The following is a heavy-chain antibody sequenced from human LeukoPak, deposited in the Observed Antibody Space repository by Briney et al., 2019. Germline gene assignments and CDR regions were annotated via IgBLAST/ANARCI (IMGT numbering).Heavy chain of an antibody. J-gene: IGHJ6*02. CDR1: GGSISSYY. D-gene: IGHD3-10*01. CDR2: IYYSGST. V-gene: IGHV4-59*01. Sequence: SETLSLTCTVSGGSISSYYWSWIRQPPGKGLEWIGYIYYSGSTNYNPSLKSRVTISVDTSKNQFSLKLSSVTAADTAVYYCARTLGVVRGVTTAYYYYYGMDVWGQGTTVTVSS. CDR3: ARTLGVVRGVTTAYYYYYGMDV.